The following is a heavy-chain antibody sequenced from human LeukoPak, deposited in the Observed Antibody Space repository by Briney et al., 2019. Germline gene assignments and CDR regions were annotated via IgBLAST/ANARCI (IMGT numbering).Heavy chain of an antibody. Sequence: ASVKVSCKASGYTFTSYPIHWVRQALGQRPEWMGWINPANDNIKYSQKFQGRVTITKDTSASTVYMELSSLKSEDTSLYYCAREGNSYGSDYWGQGTLVTVSS. J-gene: IGHJ4*02. CDR3: AREGNSYGSDY. V-gene: IGHV1-3*01. D-gene: IGHD5-18*01. CDR2: INPANDNI. CDR1: GYTFTSYP.